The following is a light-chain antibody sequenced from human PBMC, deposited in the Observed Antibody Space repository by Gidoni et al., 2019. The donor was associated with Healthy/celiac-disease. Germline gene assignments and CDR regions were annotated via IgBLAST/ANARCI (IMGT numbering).Light chain of an antibody. V-gene: IGKV3-11*01. CDR3: QQRSNWPSLT. J-gene: IGKJ4*01. Sequence: EIVLTQSPATLSLSPGERATLSCRASQSVSSYLAWYQQKPGIPARFSGSGSGTAFTLTISSLEREDVAVYYCQQRSNWPSLTFGGGTKVEIK. CDR1: QSVSSY.